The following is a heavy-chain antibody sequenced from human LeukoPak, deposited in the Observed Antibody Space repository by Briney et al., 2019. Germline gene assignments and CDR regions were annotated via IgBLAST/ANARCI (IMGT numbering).Heavy chain of an antibody. CDR3: ARAALGYCSSTSCLDAFDI. J-gene: IGHJ3*02. D-gene: IGHD2-2*01. CDR1: GGSISSGSYY. Sequence: SETLSLTSTVSGGSISSGSYYWSWIRQPAGKGLEWIGRIYTSGSTNYNPSLKSRVTISVDTSKNQFSLKLSSVTAADTAVYYCARAALGYCSSTSCLDAFDIWGQGTMVTVSS. V-gene: IGHV4-61*02. CDR2: IYTSGST.